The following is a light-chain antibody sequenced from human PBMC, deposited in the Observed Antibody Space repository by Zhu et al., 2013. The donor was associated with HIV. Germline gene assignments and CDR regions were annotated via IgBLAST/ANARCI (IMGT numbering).Light chain of an antibody. CDR3: QQTSDWPPLT. V-gene: IGKV2-30*02. J-gene: IGKJ4*01. CDR1: QSLVHSDGNTY. CDR2: KVS. Sequence: DVVLTQSPLSLPVTLGQSASISCRSSQSLVHSDGNTYFNWFLQRPGQSPGRLIHKVSNRDSGVPDKFSGSGSGTDFTLTIRSLEPEDFAVYYCQQTSDWPPLTFGGGTKVEIK.